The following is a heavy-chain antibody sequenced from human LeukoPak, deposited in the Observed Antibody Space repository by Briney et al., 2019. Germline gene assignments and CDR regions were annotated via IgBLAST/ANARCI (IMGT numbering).Heavy chain of an antibody. CDR3: AKAGIGVVGYFDY. CDR2: IRGSGGGT. D-gene: IGHD6-19*01. V-gene: IGHV3-23*01. CDR1: GFAVGSSY. J-gene: IGHJ4*02. Sequence: PGGSLRLSCAASGFAVGSSYMSWVRQAPGKGLEWVSAIRGSGGGTYYADSVKGRFTISRDNSKNTLYLQMNSLRDEDTALCYCAKAGIGVVGYFDYWGQGTLVTVSS.